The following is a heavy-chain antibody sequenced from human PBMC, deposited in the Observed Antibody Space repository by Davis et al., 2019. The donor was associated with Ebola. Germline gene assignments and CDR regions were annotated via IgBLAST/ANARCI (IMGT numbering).Heavy chain of an antibody. J-gene: IGHJ4*02. D-gene: IGHD6-19*01. CDR1: GFTFDDYG. Sequence: SLRLSCAASGFTFDDYGMHWVRQAPGKGLEWVSGISWNSGSIGYADSVKGRFTISRDNAKNSLYLQMNSLRAEDTAVYYCAREAAVALFDYWGQGTLVTVSS. CDR3: AREAAVALFDY. V-gene: IGHV3-9*01. CDR2: ISWNSGSI.